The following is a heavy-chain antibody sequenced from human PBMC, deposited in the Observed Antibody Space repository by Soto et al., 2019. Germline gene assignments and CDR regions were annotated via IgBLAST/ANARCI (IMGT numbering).Heavy chain of an antibody. J-gene: IGHJ1*01. V-gene: IGHV3-30-3*01. CDR3: ARAMVAGWAAADYFQH. CDR1: GFTFSSYA. D-gene: IGHD6-19*01. Sequence: PGGSLRLSCAASGFTFSSYAMHWVRQAPGKGLEWVAVISYDGSNKYYADSVKGRFTISRDNSKNTLYLQMNSLRAEDTAVYYCARAMVAGWAAADYFQHWGQGT. CDR2: ISYDGSNK.